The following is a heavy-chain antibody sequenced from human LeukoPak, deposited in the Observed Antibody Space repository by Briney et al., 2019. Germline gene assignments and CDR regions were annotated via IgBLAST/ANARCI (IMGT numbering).Heavy chain of an antibody. CDR2: ISYDGSNK. J-gene: IGHJ6*03. V-gene: IGHV3-30*04. Sequence: PGRSLRLSCAASGFIFSSYAMHWVRQAPGKGLEWVAVISYDGSNKYYADSVKGRFTISRDNSKNTLYLQMNSLRAEDTAVYYCARDGTVTPYYYYYMDVWGKGTTVTVSS. CDR3: ARDGTVTPYYYYYMDV. CDR1: GFIFSSYA. D-gene: IGHD4-11*01.